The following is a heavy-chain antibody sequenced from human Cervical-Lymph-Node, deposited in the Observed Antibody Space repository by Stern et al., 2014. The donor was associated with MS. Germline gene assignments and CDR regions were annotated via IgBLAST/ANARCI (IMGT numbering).Heavy chain of an antibody. J-gene: IGHJ6*02. Sequence: QVQLVQSGAEVKKPGSSVTVSCKASGGTFSIYAISWVRQAPGQGLEWLGGLIPMLRSGYYAQHLQGRGTLTSVESTSTAYMELSTLRSEDTAVYFWVRSNYDGGNGFYHYAMDVWGQGTTVIVSS. CDR3: VRSNYDGGNGFYHYAMDV. D-gene: IGHD3-10*01. V-gene: IGHV1-69*01. CDR1: GGTFSIYA. CDR2: LIPMLRSG.